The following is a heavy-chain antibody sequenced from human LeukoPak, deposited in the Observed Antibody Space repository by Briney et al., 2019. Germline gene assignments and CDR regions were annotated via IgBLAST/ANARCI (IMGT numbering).Heavy chain of an antibody. D-gene: IGHD3-10*01. V-gene: IGHV1-46*01. CDR2: INPSGGST. J-gene: IGHJ4*02. CDR1: AYTFTSYY. CDR3: ARALGGSGSYYYFDY. Sequence: ASVKVSCKASAYTFTSYYMHWVRQAPGQGLEWMGIINPSGGSTSYAQKFQGRVTMTRDTSTSTVYMELSSLRSEDTAVYYCARALGGSGSYYYFDYWGQGTLVTVSS.